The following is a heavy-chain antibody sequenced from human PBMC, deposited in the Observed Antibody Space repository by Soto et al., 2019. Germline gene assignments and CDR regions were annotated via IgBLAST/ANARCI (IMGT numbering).Heavy chain of an antibody. V-gene: IGHV6-1*01. Sequence: SQTLSLTCAIPGDSVSSNSAAWNWIRQSPSRGLEWLGRTYYRSKWYNDYAVSVKSRITINPDTSKNQFSLQLNSVTPEDTAVYYCARDFAAHNWNYGLYGMDVWGQGTTVTVSS. D-gene: IGHD1-7*01. CDR2: TYYRSKWYN. CDR3: ARDFAAHNWNYGLYGMDV. CDR1: GDSVSSNSAA. J-gene: IGHJ6*02.